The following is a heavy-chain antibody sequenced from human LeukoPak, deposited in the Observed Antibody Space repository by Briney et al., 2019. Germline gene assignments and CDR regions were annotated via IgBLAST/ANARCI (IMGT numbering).Heavy chain of an antibody. CDR1: GFTFSSYW. J-gene: IGHJ5*02. Sequence: GGSLRLSCAASGFTFSSYWMSWVRQAPGKGLEWVANIKRDGSDKYYVGSVEGRFTISRDNAKNSLYLQMNSLRAEDTAVYYCARDRPFARYYDSSGYFRSPWGQGTLVTVSS. CDR3: ARDRPFARYYDSSGYFRSP. V-gene: IGHV3-7*01. CDR2: IKRDGSDK. D-gene: IGHD3-22*01.